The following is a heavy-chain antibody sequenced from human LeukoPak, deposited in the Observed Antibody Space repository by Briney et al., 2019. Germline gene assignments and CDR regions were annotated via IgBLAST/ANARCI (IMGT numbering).Heavy chain of an antibody. V-gene: IGHV3-7*01. CDR1: GFTFSSYW. CDR3: ASVISARPARRYYYYMDV. J-gene: IGHJ6*03. CDR2: IKQDGSEK. D-gene: IGHD6-6*01. Sequence: QPGGSLRLSCAASGFTFSSYWMSWVRQAPGKGLEWVANIKQDGSEKYYVDSVKGRFTISRDSAKDSLYLQMNSLRAEDTAVYYCASVISARPARRYYYYMDVWGKGTTVTVSS.